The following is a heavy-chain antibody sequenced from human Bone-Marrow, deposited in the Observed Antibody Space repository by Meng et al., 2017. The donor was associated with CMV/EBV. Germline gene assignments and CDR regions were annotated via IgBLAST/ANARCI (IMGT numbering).Heavy chain of an antibody. V-gene: IGHV4-59*01. CDR3: ARESGGGSPSFYYGMDV. D-gene: IGHD3-16*01. CDR2: VYYSGST. J-gene: IGHJ6*02. Sequence: SETLSLTCTVSGRSITSYYWTWIRQPQGKGLEWIGYVYYSGSTNYNPSLKSRVTISVDTSKDQFSLRRNSVTAADTAVYYCARESGGGSPSFYYGMDVWGQGTTVTVSS. CDR1: GRSITSYY.